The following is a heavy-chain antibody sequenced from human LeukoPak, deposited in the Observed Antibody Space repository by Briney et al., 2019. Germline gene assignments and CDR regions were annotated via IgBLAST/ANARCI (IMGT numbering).Heavy chain of an antibody. CDR1: GGSTSSGGYY. Sequence: SETLSLTCTVSGGSTSSGGYYWSWIRQHPGKGLEWIGYIYYSGSTYYNPSLKSRVTISVDTSKNQLSLKLSSVTAADTAVYYCARCSSTSRFDPWGQGTLATVSS. D-gene: IGHD2-2*01. CDR2: IYYSGST. V-gene: IGHV4-31*03. CDR3: ARCSSTSRFDP. J-gene: IGHJ5*02.